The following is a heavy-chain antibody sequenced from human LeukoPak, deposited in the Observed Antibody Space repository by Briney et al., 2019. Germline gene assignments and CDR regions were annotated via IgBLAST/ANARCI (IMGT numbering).Heavy chain of an antibody. D-gene: IGHD3-9*01. CDR1: GXXFXSYW. CDR2: IYXGDSDT. CDR3: ARQYYHILTEPPWFFDY. Sequence: GESLKXSCKGSGXXFXSYWIGWVRXMPGKGLEWMGIIYXGDSDTRYSPSFQGQVTISADKSISPAYLQWSSLEASDTAMYYCARQYYHILTEPPWFFDYWGQGTLVTVSS. J-gene: IGHJ4*02. V-gene: IGHV5-51*01.